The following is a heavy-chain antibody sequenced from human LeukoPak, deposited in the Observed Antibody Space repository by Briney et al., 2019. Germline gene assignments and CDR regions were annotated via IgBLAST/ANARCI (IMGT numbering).Heavy chain of an antibody. CDR1: GFTFSSYE. J-gene: IGHJ4*02. CDR2: ISSSGSTI. D-gene: IGHD3-22*01. CDR3: ARVRAEHYYDSSGYVDY. Sequence: PGGSLRLSRAASGFTFSSYEMNWVRQAPGKGLEWVSYISSSGSTIYYADSVKGRFTISRDNAKNTLYLQMNSLRAEDTAVYYCARVRAEHYYDSSGYVDYWGQGTLVTVSS. V-gene: IGHV3-48*03.